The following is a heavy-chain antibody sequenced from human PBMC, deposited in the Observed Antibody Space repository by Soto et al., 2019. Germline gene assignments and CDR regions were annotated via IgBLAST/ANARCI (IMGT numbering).Heavy chain of an antibody. V-gene: IGHV4-61*01. CDR3: ASALYCSGGSCSFDP. Sequence: QVQLQESGPGLVKPSETLSLTCTVSGGSVSSGNYYWSWIRQPPGKGLEWIGFIYYTGSTSYNPSLKCRVTISMDTPKKQFSLKLTSVPAADTAVYYCASALYCSGGSCSFDPWGQGTLVTVSS. D-gene: IGHD2-15*01. CDR2: IYYTGST. J-gene: IGHJ5*02. CDR1: GGSVSSGNYY.